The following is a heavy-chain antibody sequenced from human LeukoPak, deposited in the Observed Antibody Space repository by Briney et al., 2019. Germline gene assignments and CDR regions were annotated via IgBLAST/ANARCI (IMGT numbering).Heavy chain of an antibody. CDR2: ISGSGGST. J-gene: IGHJ4*02. CDR1: GFTFSSYS. V-gene: IGHV3-23*01. Sequence: PGGSLRLSCAASGFTFSSYSMSWVRQAPGEGLEWVSAISGSGGSTYYADSVKGRFTISRDNFKNTLYLQLNSLRAEDTAVYYCAKDGYCSSTNCYPAPYWGQGTLVTVSS. CDR3: AKDGYCSSTNCYPAPY. D-gene: IGHD2-2*03.